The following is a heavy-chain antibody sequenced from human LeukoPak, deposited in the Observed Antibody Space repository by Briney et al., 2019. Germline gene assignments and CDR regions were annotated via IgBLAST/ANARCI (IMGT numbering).Heavy chain of an antibody. CDR3: ARVASGGNFFDY. V-gene: IGHV4-59*11. D-gene: IGHD2-15*01. J-gene: IGHJ4*02. CDR2: IYYSGSA. Sequence: SSETLSLTCSVSGDSITSHHWGWIRQPPGKGLEWIAYIYYSGSADYNPSLKSRVTMSVDTSKNQFSLKLRSVTAADTAVYYCARVASGGNFFDYWGQGTPVTVSS. CDR1: GDSITSHH.